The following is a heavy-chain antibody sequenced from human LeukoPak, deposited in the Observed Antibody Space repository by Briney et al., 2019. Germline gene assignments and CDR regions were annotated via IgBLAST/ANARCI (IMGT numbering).Heavy chain of an antibody. V-gene: IGHV3-7*01. D-gene: IGHD6-6*01. CDR2: IKEDGTTK. Sequence: GGSLRLSCAASGFNNYWMSWVRQAPGKGLEWVANIKEDGTTKYYVDSVKGRFTISRDNAKNSVCLQMDSLRAEDMAVYYCARIGYSSSSFDYWGQGTLVTVSS. CDR3: ARIGYSSSSFDY. J-gene: IGHJ4*02. CDR1: GFNNYW.